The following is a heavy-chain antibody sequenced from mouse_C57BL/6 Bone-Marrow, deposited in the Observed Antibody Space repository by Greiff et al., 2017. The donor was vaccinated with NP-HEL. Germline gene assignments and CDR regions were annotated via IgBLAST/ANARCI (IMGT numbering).Heavy chain of an antibody. CDR1: GYTFTSYW. Sequence: VQLQQPGAELVMPGASVKLSCKASGYTFTSYWMHWVKQRPGQGLEWIGEIDPSDSYTNYNQKFKGKSTLTVDKSSSTAYMPLSSLTSEDAAVYYCAREGVTGYYFDYWGQGTTLTVSS. V-gene: IGHV1-69*01. CDR2: IDPSDSYT. CDR3: AREGVTGYYFDY. D-gene: IGHD2-13*01. J-gene: IGHJ2*01.